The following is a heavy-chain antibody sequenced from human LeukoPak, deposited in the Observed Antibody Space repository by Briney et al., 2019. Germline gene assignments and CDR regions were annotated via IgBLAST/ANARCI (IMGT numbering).Heavy chain of an antibody. Sequence: GGSLRLSCAASGFTFSSYGIHWVRQAPGKGLEWVAVIWYDGNNKYYAESVKGRFTISRDNSKNTLYLQMNSLRAEDTAVYYCARDLGISAVAGSSDCWGQGTLVTASS. V-gene: IGHV3-33*01. CDR1: GFTFSSYG. CDR2: IWYDGNNK. D-gene: IGHD6-19*01. CDR3: ARDLGISAVAGSSDC. J-gene: IGHJ4*02.